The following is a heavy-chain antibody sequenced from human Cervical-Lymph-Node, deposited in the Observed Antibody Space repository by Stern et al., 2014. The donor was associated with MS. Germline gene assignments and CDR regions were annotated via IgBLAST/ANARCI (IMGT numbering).Heavy chain of an antibody. J-gene: IGHJ4*02. CDR2: VDWDDDK. V-gene: IGHV2-70*04. Sequence: QVTLKESGPALVKPTQTLTLTCTFSGFSLSTNGMRVSRLSQPPGKALEWLVSVDWDDDKFTDTFQTTRLTITKDSSKNTELVPMTNMDPVDTATYYCARIPTNGYFDYWGQGTLVTVSS. CDR3: ARIPTNGYFDY. D-gene: IGHD2-8*01. CDR1: GFSLSTNGMR.